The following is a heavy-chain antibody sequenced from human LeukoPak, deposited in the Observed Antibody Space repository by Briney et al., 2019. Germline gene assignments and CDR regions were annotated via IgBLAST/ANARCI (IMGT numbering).Heavy chain of an antibody. V-gene: IGHV3-66*02. CDR3: ATVTAALYYYGMDV. D-gene: IGHD2-21*02. CDR2: IYSGGST. Sequence: GGSLRLSCAASGFTVSSNYMSWVRQAQGKGLEWVSVIYSGGSTYYADSVKGRFTISRDNSKNTLYLQMNSLRAEDTAVYYCATVTAALYYYGMDVWGQGTTVTVSS. J-gene: IGHJ6*02. CDR1: GFTVSSNY.